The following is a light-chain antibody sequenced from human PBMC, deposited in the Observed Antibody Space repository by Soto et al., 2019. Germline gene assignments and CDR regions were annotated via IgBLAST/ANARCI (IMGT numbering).Light chain of an antibody. CDR2: TAS. CDR1: QDISDY. Sequence: DIQLTQSPSFLSASVGDRVTITCRASQDISDYLAWYQQKPGKAPKLLIYTASILQSGVPSRFSGSASGTQFTLTISSLQXXXXXXXXXXXXXXXXLXXGGGTQVEIK. V-gene: IGKV1-9*01. J-gene: IGKJ4*01. CDR3: XXXXXXXLX.